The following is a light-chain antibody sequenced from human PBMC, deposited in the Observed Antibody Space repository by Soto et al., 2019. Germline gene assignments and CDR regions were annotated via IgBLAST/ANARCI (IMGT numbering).Light chain of an antibody. J-gene: IGLJ1*01. V-gene: IGLV2-14*03. CDR2: DVN. Sequence: CALTPPASVCGFLGQWITLSCTGASGDRVISNHVSWYQQPPGRGPRRIISDVNHRPSEVSARFSGSKSGNTASLTISGLQADDDADYYCTSYSRGPLYFFGTGTKVTVL. CDR1: SGDRVISNH. CDR3: TSYSRGPLYF.